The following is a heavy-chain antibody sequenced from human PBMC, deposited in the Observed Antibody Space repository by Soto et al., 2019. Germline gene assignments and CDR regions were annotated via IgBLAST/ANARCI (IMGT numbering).Heavy chain of an antibody. CDR3: ARELDYDFWSGSLPTGWFDP. CDR2: IYYSGST. J-gene: IGHJ5*02. D-gene: IGHD3-3*01. CDR1: GGSISSGDYY. Sequence: PSETLSLTCTVSGGSISSGDYYWSWIRQPPGKGLEWIGYIYYSGSTYYNPSLKSRVTISVDTSKNQFSLKLSSVTAADTAVYYCARELDYDFWSGSLPTGWFDPWGQGTLVTVSS. V-gene: IGHV4-30-4*01.